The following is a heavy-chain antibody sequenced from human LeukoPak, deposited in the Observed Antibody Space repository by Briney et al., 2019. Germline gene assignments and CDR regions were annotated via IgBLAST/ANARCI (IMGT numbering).Heavy chain of an antibody. V-gene: IGHV1-18*01. CDR2: ISAYNANA. CDR1: GYTFTSYG. Sequence: ASVKVSCKTSGYTFTSYGISWVRQAPGQGLEWMGWISAYNANANYAQNLQGRVTMTTDTSTTTAYMELRSLRSDVTAVYYCARHGHIAAELFDYWGQGTLVTVSS. D-gene: IGHD6-25*01. J-gene: IGHJ4*02. CDR3: ARHGHIAAELFDY.